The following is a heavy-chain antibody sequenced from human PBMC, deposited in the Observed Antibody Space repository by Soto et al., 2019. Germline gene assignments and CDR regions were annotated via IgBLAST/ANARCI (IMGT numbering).Heavy chain of an antibody. CDR1: GFTFSSYW. CDR2: INSDGSST. J-gene: IGHJ6*02. Sequence: LRLSCAASGFTFSSYWMHWVRQAPGKGLVWVSRINSDGSSTSYADSVKGRFTISRDNAKNTLYLQMNSLRAEDTAVYYCARRNYSNYVGYYYGMDVWGQGTTVTVSS. D-gene: IGHD4-4*01. V-gene: IGHV3-74*01. CDR3: ARRNYSNYVGYYYGMDV.